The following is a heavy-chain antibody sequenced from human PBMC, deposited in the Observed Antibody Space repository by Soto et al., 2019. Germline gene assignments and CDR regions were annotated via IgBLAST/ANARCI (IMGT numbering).Heavy chain of an antibody. V-gene: IGHV4-59*01. Sequence: ETLSLTCTVSGGSISSYYWSWIRQPPGKGLEWIGYIYYSGSTNYNPSLKSRVTISVDTSKNQFSLKLSSVTAADTAVYYCASSTVRGVSQWFDPWGQGTLVTVSS. D-gene: IGHD3-10*01. CDR1: GGSISSYY. J-gene: IGHJ5*02. CDR2: IYYSGST. CDR3: ASSTVRGVSQWFDP.